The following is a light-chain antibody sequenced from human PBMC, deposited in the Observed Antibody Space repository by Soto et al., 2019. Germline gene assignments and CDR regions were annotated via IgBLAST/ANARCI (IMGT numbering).Light chain of an antibody. V-gene: IGKV1-5*03. J-gene: IGKJ1*01. CDR1: QSISSW. CDR3: QQYNSASRRT. Sequence: DIQMTQSPSTLSASVGDRVTITCRSSQSISSWLAWYQQKPGKAPKLLIYKASSLESGVPSRYSGSGSGTEFTLTISSLQRDDFATYYGQQYNSASRRTFGQGTKVQIK. CDR2: KAS.